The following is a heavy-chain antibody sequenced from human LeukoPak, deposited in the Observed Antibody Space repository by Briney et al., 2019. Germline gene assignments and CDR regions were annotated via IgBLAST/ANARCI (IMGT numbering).Heavy chain of an antibody. J-gene: IGHJ4*02. Sequence: GGSLRLSCAASGFTFDDYAMHWVRQAPGKGLEWVSGISWNSGSIGYADSVKGRFTISRDNAKNSLYLQMNSLRAEDTALYYCAKDGSGWVWYFDYWGQGTLVTVSS. CDR2: ISWNSGSI. D-gene: IGHD6-19*01. CDR1: GFTFDDYA. CDR3: AKDGSGWVWYFDY. V-gene: IGHV3-9*01.